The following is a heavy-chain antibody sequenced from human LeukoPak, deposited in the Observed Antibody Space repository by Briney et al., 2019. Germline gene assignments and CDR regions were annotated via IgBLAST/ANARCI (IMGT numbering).Heavy chain of an antibody. J-gene: IGHJ4*02. Sequence: GGSLRLSCAASGFTFKSYAMSWVRQAPGKGLEWVSGISDSGTTTHYADSVKGRFTISRDNSKNTLYPQMNSLRAEDTAVYYCAKDKAAAPTPYYFDYWGQGSLVTVSS. CDR2: ISDSGTTT. D-gene: IGHD6-13*01. V-gene: IGHV3-23*01. CDR1: GFTFKSYA. CDR3: AKDKAAAPTPYYFDY.